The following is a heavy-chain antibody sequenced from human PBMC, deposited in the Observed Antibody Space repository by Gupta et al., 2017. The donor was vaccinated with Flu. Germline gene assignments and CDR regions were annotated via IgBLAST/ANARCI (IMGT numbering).Heavy chain of an antibody. CDR3: ARGRRITMVRGVIMGGDYYYYMDV. J-gene: IGHJ6*03. D-gene: IGHD3-10*01. CDR1: GGSFSGYY. CDR2: INHSGST. V-gene: IGHV4-34*01. Sequence: QVQLQQWGAGLVKPSETLSLTCAVYGGSFSGYYWSWIRQPPGKGLEWIGEINHSGSTNYNPSLKSRVTISVDTSKNQFSLKLSSVTAADTAVYYCARGRRITMVRGVIMGGDYYYYMDVWGKGTTVTVSS.